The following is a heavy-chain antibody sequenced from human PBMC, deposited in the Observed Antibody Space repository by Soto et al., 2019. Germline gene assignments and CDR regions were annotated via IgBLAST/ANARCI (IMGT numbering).Heavy chain of an antibody. D-gene: IGHD3-16*01. CDR1: GYTFTSYG. V-gene: IGHV1-18*01. CDR2: ISAYNGNT. CDR3: AREWANNSVIGGVTYRYYHGMDV. J-gene: IGHJ6*02. Sequence: ASVKVSCKASGYTFTSYGISWVRQAPGQGLEWMGWISAYNGNTNYAQKLQGRVTMTTDTSTSTAYMELTSLRSEDSAVYYCAREWANNSVIGGVTYRYYHGMDVWGQGTTVTVSS.